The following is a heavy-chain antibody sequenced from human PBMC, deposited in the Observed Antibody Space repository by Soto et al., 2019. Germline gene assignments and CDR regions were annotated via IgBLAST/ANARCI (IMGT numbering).Heavy chain of an antibody. Sequence: QVQLVESGGGVVQPGRSLRLSCAASGFTVSSYGMHWVRQAPGKGLEWVAVISRDGGTQYYADSVKGRFTISKDNSRNTLCLEMNSLRGDDMAVYYCTGEVASGYWGQGTLVTVSS. CDR1: GFTVSSYG. D-gene: IGHD3-10*01. CDR2: ISRDGGTQ. V-gene: IGHV3-30*03. CDR3: TGEVASGY. J-gene: IGHJ4*02.